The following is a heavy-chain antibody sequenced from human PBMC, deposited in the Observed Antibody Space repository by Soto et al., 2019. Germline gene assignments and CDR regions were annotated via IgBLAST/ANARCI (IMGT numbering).Heavy chain of an antibody. CDR3: ARHGDPYDAFDI. CDR1: GYTFTSYA. CDR2: INAGNGNT. Sequence: ASVKVSCKASGYTFTSYAMHWVRQAPGQRLEWMGWINAGNGNTKYSQKFQGRVTITRDTSASIAYMELSSLRSEDTAVYYCARHGDPYDAFDIWGQGTMVTVSS. V-gene: IGHV1-3*01. J-gene: IGHJ3*02. D-gene: IGHD4-17*01.